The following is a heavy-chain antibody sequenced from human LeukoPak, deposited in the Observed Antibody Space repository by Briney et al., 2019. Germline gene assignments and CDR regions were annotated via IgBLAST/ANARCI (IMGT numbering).Heavy chain of an antibody. CDR1: GGSISSSY. V-gene: IGHV4-59*01. J-gene: IGHJ4*02. CDR2: IYYSGST. D-gene: IGHD6-6*01. Sequence: PSETLSLTCTVSGGSISSSYWSWIRQPPGKGLEWIGYIYYSGSTNYNPSLKSRVTTSVDTSKNQFSLKLSSVTAADTAVYYCARGSSSSDFDYWGQGTLVTVSS. CDR3: ARGSSSSDFDY.